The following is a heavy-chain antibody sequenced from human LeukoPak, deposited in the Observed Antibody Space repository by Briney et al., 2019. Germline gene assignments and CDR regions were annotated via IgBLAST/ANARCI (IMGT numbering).Heavy chain of an antibody. CDR1: GFTFSSYG. CDR3: AKDHQLRYFDWLSPFDY. J-gene: IGHJ4*02. D-gene: IGHD3-9*01. Sequence: PGGSLRLSCAASGFTFSSYGMHWVRQAPGKGLEWVSLISYDGSNKYYADSVKGRFTISRDNSKNTLYLQMNSLRAEDTAVYYCAKDHQLRYFDWLSPFDYWGQGTLVTVSS. V-gene: IGHV3-30*18. CDR2: ISYDGSNK.